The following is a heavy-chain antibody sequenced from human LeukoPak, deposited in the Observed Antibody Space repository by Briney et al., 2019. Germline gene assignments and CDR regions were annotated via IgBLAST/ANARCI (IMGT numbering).Heavy chain of an antibody. V-gene: IGHV1-69*06. D-gene: IGHD4-17*01. Sequence: ASVKVSCKASGGTFSSYAISWVRQAPGQGLEWMGGIIPIFGTANYAQKFQGRVTITADKSTSTAYMELSSLRSEDTAVYYCARVDYGDYGALSYWGQGTLVTVSS. CDR2: IIPIFGTA. CDR1: GGTFSSYA. J-gene: IGHJ4*02. CDR3: ARVDYGDYGALSY.